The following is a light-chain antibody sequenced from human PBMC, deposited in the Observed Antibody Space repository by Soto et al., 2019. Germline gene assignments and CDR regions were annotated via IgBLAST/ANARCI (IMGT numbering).Light chain of an antibody. CDR1: QSVTRSY. Sequence: EIVLTQSPGTLSLSPGERATLSCRASQSVTRSYLAWYQHKPGQAPRLLIYAASRRATGIPDRFTGSGSGTDFTLTISRLGPDDFAVYYCHQYGSSPPTFGGGTKVEIK. J-gene: IGKJ4*01. CDR2: AAS. CDR3: HQYGSSPPT. V-gene: IGKV3-20*01.